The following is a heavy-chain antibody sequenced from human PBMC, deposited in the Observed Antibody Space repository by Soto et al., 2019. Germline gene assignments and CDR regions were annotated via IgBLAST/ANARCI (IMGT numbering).Heavy chain of an antibody. V-gene: IGHV3-11*01. CDR2: ISSTGTTI. CDR1: GFTFGDYY. D-gene: IGHD4-17*01. CDR3: AKPSHSGDYAGSFDS. Sequence: PGGSLRLSCETSGFTFGDYYMSWIRQAPGRGLEWVSLISSTGTTIQYADSVKGRFTISRDNSRRTVYLHIINLRVEDTAIYYCAKPSHSGDYAGSFDSWGQGTLVTVSS. J-gene: IGHJ4*02.